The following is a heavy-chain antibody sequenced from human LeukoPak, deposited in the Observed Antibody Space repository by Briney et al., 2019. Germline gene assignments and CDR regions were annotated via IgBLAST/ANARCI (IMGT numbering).Heavy chain of an antibody. CDR3: ARGQQLVDY. J-gene: IGHJ4*02. CDR1: GYAFTSYG. CDR2: TSTYNGNT. Sequence: ASVKVSCKASGYAFTSYGISWVRHGPGQGLEWVGWTSTYNGNTNYAQKLQGRVTMTTDTSTSTAYMELRSLRSDDTAVYYCARGQQLVDYWGQGTLVTVSS. V-gene: IGHV1-18*01. D-gene: IGHD6-13*01.